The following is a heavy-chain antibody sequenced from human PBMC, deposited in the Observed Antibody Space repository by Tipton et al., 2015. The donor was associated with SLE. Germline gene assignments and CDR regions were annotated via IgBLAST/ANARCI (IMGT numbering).Heavy chain of an antibody. CDR2: IHTSGNI. Sequence: TLSLTCTVSGDSIVRYFWSWIPQPAGKGLAWLWRIHTSGNINYNPSLKSRVTMSLDTSKNQFSLRLSSVTAADTAVYYCSRELPGVTTGQFDYWGQGTLGTVSS. CDR3: SRELPGVTTGQFDY. J-gene: IGHJ4*02. D-gene: IGHD4-11*01. CDR1: GDSIVRYF. V-gene: IGHV4-4*07.